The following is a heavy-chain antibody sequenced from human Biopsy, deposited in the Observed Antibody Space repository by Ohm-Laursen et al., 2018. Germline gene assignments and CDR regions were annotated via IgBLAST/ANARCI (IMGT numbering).Heavy chain of an antibody. Sequence: SLRLSCAAPGFTFSNSGMHWVRQAPGKGLEWVAAISYDGSKTDYGDSVKGRLNISRDNSKSRLYLQMTGLRAEDSALYYCAKDPDFWRGGEGDFWGRGTLVTVSS. V-gene: IGHV3-30*18. CDR2: ISYDGSKT. CDR1: GFTFSNSG. CDR3: AKDPDFWRGGEGDF. D-gene: IGHD3-3*01. J-gene: IGHJ4*02.